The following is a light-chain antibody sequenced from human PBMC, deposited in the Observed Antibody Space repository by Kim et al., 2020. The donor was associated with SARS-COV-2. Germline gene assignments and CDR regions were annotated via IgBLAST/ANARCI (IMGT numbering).Light chain of an antibody. V-gene: IGKV1-27*01. CDR3: QKYNSAPWT. Sequence: ASIGDRVTITCRASQDIANSLGWYPQKPGKVPQVLIYAAATLQSGVPSRFSGSGSGTEFTLTIGSLQTEDVATYYCQKYNSAPWTFGPGTKVDIK. CDR1: QDIANS. J-gene: IGKJ1*01. CDR2: AAA.